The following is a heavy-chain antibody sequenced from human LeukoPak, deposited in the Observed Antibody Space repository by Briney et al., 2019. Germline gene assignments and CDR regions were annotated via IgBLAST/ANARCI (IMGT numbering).Heavy chain of an antibody. D-gene: IGHD6-19*01. CDR2: IYYSGTT. CDR1: RGSICNDN. V-gene: IGHV4-59*12. J-gene: IGHJ4*02. Sequence: PSETPSLTCIVSRGSICNDNWSWIPEPPGKGRERVGYIYYSGTTNYNPSLKSRVTISVDTSKNQFSLKLSSVTAADTAVYYCARSGWYRPFDYWGQGTLVTVSS. CDR3: ARSGWYRPFDY.